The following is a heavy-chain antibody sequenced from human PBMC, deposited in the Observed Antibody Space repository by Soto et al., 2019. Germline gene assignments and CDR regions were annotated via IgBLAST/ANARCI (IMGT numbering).Heavy chain of an antibody. CDR1: GYTFTSYD. Sequence: GASVKVSCKASGYTFTSYDINWVRQATGQGLEWMGWMNPNSGNTGYAQKFQGRVTMTRNTSISTAYMELSSLRSEDTAVYYCARGRRDKNGSGHWIFDYWGQGTLVTVSS. J-gene: IGHJ4*02. D-gene: IGHD3-10*01. CDR2: MNPNSGNT. V-gene: IGHV1-8*01. CDR3: ARGRRDKNGSGHWIFDY.